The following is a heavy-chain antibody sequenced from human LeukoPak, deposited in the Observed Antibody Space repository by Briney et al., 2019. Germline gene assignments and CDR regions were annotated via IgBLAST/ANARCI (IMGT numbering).Heavy chain of an antibody. V-gene: IGHV4-39*01. Sequence: PSETLSLTCTVSGGSISSSSYYWGWIRQPPGKGLEWIGSIYYSGSTYYNPSLKSRVTISVDTSKNQFSLKLSSVTAADTAVYYCARAMGRGFDYWGQGTLVTVSS. CDR3: ARAMGRGFDY. D-gene: IGHD5-18*01. J-gene: IGHJ4*02. CDR2: IYYSGST. CDR1: GGSISSSSYY.